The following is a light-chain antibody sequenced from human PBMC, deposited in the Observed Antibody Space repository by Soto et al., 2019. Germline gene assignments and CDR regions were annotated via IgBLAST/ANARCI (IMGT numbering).Light chain of an antibody. CDR1: QNISNY. J-gene: IGKJ4*01. V-gene: IGKV3D-15*01. CDR3: QQYNDWPLT. CDR2: GAS. Sequence: EIVLTDSPSTLSLSPLERARLSCMASQNISNYLISYQQKPGQTPRLLIYGASTRPTGIPARFSGSGSGTEFTLTLISLQSEDSAVYYCQQYNDWPLTFGGGTKVDI.